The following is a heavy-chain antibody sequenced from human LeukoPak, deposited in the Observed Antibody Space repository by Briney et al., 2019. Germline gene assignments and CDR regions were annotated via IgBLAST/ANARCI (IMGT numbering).Heavy chain of an antibody. CDR3: ARDQLAYCGGDCYPGTNAFDI. CDR2: INWNGGST. D-gene: IGHD2-21*02. V-gene: IGHV3-20*01. Sequence: GGSLRLSCAASGFTFDDYGMSWVRQAPGKELEWVSGINWNGGSTGYADSVKGRFTISRDNAKNSLYLQMNSLRAEDTALYHCARDQLAYCGGDCYPGTNAFDIWGQGTMVTVSS. J-gene: IGHJ3*02. CDR1: GFTFDDYG.